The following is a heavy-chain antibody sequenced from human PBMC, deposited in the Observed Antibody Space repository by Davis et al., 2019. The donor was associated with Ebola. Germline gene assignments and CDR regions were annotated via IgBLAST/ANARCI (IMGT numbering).Heavy chain of an antibody. D-gene: IGHD1-1*01. J-gene: IGHJ4*02. CDR2: IYYRGST. Sequence: SETLSLTCTVSGGSISTYYWSWIRQPPGKGLEWIGNIYYRGSTNYSPSLKGRVTMSVDASKNQISLTVSSVTAADTAVYYCARHRDGTTRDYWGQGTLVTVSS. CDR1: GGSISTYY. V-gene: IGHV4-59*08. CDR3: ARHRDGTTRDY.